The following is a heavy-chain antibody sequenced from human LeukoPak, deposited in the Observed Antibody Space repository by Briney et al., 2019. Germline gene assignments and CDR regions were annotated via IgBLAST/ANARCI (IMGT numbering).Heavy chain of an antibody. D-gene: IGHD3-3*01. J-gene: IGHJ6*03. Sequence: GGSLRLSCAASGFTFSSYAMSWVRQAPGKGLEGVSYISSSSSTIYYADSVKGRFTISRDNAKNSLYLQMNSLRAEDTAVYYCARVTYDFWSSPTYYMDVWGKGTTVTVSS. CDR2: ISSSSSTI. CDR1: GFTFSSYA. CDR3: ARVTYDFWSSPTYYMDV. V-gene: IGHV3-48*01.